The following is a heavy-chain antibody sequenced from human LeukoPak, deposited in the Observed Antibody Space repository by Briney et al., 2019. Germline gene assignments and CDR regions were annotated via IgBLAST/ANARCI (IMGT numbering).Heavy chain of an antibody. D-gene: IGHD6-13*01. Sequence: GGSLRLSCAASGFTFSSYAMHWVRQAPGKGLEWVAVISYDGSNKYYADSVKGRFTISRDNSKNTLYLQMNSLRAEDTAVYYCAREATPHLTPPQQLVPFDYWGQGTLVTVSS. CDR2: ISYDGSNK. J-gene: IGHJ4*02. V-gene: IGHV3-30-3*01. CDR1: GFTFSSYA. CDR3: AREATPHLTPPQQLVPFDY.